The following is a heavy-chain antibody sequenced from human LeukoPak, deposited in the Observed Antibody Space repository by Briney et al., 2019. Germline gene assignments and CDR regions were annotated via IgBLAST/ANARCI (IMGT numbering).Heavy chain of an antibody. CDR3: ARRLRAKYSGYDLYYFDY. V-gene: IGHV5-51*01. CDR2: IYPGGSDT. CDR1: GYSFTSYW. Sequence: GESLKISCKGSGYSFTSYWIGWVRQMPGKGLEWMGIIYPGGSDTRYSPSFQGQVTISADKSISTAYLQWSSLKASDTAMYYCARRLRAKYSGYDLYYFDYWGQGTLVTVSS. J-gene: IGHJ4*02. D-gene: IGHD5-12*01.